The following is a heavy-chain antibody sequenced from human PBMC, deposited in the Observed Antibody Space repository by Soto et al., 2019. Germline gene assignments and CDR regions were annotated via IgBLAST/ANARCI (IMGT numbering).Heavy chain of an antibody. J-gene: IGHJ5*02. CDR1: GGTFSSYT. D-gene: IGHD2-15*01. Sequence: QVQLVQSGAEVKKPGSSVKVSCKASGGTFSSYTISWVRQAPGQGLEWLGRIIPILGIANYAQKFQGRVTINADKSTSTAYMELSSLRSEDTAVYYCARDNCSGCSSYLSWFDPWGQGTLVTVSS. CDR2: IIPILGIA. CDR3: ARDNCSGCSSYLSWFDP. V-gene: IGHV1-69*08.